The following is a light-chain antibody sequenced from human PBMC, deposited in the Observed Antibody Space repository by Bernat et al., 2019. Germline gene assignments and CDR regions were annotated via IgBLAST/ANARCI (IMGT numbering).Light chain of an antibody. J-gene: IGKJ2*01. CDR2: GAS. V-gene: IGKV3-15*01. CDR3: QQYNNWPPLYS. CDR1: QSVSSN. Sequence: EIVMTQSPATLSVSPGERATLSCRASQSVSSNLAWYQQKPGQAPRLLIYGASTRATGIPARFSGSGFWTEFTLTISSLQSEDFAVYYGQQYNNWPPLYSFGQVTKLEIK.